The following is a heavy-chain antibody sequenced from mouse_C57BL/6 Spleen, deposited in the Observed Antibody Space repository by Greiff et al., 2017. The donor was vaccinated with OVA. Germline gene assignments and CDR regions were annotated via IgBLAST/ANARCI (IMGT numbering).Heavy chain of an antibody. J-gene: IGHJ3*01. CDR3: ARTVDNYGSSYVWFAY. D-gene: IGHD1-1*01. V-gene: IGHV5-6*01. CDR1: GFTFSSYG. Sequence: EVQLVESGGDLVKPGGSLKLSCAASGFTFSSYGMSWVRQTPDKRLEWVATISSGGSYTYYPDSVKGRFTITRDNAKNTLYLQMSSLKSEDTAMYYCARTVDNYGSSYVWFAYWGQGTLVTVSA. CDR2: ISSGGSYT.